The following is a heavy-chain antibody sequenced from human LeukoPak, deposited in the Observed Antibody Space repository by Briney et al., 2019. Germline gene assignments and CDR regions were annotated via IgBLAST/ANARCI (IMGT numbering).Heavy chain of an antibody. V-gene: IGHV4-59*01. CDR1: GGSISSYY. CDR2: IFYSGST. Sequence: SETLSLTCTVSGGSISSYYWSWIRQPPGKGLEWIGFIFYSGSTNYNPSVKSRVTISVDTSKNQFSLKLKSVTAADTAVYYCAREDGYNSPYYFDYWGQGTLVTVSS. CDR3: AREDGYNSPYYFDY. J-gene: IGHJ4*02. D-gene: IGHD5-24*01.